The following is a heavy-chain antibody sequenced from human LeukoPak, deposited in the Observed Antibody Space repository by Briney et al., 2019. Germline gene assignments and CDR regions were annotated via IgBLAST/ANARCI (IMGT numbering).Heavy chain of an antibody. Sequence: GGSLRLSCAASGFTFSSYAMSWVRQAPGKGLEYVSAISTNGGSTYYANSVKGRFTISRDNSKNTRYLQMGSLRAEDMAVYYCARGARTAGTNNYFDYWGQGTLVTVSS. V-gene: IGHV3-64*01. CDR2: ISTNGGST. D-gene: IGHD6-13*01. J-gene: IGHJ4*02. CDR1: GFTFSSYA. CDR3: ARGARTAGTNNYFDY.